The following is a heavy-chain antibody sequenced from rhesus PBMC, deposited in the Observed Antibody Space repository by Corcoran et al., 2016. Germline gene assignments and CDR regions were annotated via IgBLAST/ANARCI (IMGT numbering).Heavy chain of an antibody. CDR1: GGSISSGNW. CDR3: ARINWGSGNSLDV. Sequence: QVQLQESGPGLVKPSETLSLTCAVAGGSISSGNWWSRIQQPPGKGLGWIGYVSGSSGNTYYTPSLRGRVTIPKATSKNQFSLKLTSVTTADTAVYYCARINWGSGNSLDVWGRGILVTVSS. CDR2: VSGSSGNT. J-gene: IGHJ5-2*02. D-gene: IGHD7-45*01. V-gene: IGHV4-65*02.